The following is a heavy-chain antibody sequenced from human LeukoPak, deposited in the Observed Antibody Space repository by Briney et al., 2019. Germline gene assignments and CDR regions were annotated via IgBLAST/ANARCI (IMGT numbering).Heavy chain of an antibody. V-gene: IGHV1-2*02. CDR1: GYTFTGYY. Sequence: GASVKVSCKASGYTFTGYYMHWVRQAPGQGLEWMGWINPNSGGTNYAQKFQGRVTMTRDTSISTAYVELGRLRSDDTAVYYCARNYGSGSYYLSFRYWGQGTLVTVSS. CDR3: ARNYGSGSYYLSFRY. D-gene: IGHD3-10*01. CDR2: INPNSGGT. J-gene: IGHJ4*02.